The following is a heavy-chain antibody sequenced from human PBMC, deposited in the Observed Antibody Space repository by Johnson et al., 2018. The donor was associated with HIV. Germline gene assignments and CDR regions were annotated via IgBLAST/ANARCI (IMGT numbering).Heavy chain of an antibody. J-gene: IGHJ3*02. CDR3: ARDPNYNSVDAFDI. CDR1: GFTFSRYA. CDR2: ISYHGSNK. Sequence: QVQLMESGGGVVQPGRSLRLSCAPSGFTFSRYAMHWVRQAPGKGLEWVAVISYHGSNKYYADSVKGRFTISRDNSKNTLYLQMNSLRAEDTAVYYCARDPNYNSVDAFDIWGQGTMVTVSS. V-gene: IGHV3-30*14. D-gene: IGHD3-10*01.